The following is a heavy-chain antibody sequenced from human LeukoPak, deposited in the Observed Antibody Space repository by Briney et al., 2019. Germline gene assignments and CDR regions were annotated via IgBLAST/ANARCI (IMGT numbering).Heavy chain of an antibody. CDR3: AKDQAVGAEYWFFDL. J-gene: IGHJ2*01. CDR2: ITRSGVET. D-gene: IGHD1-26*01. V-gene: IGHV3-23*01. CDR1: GFTFSSYG. Sequence: PGGSLRLSCAASGFTFSSYGMSWVRQAPGKGLEWVSAITRSGVETYYADSVKGRFTISRDNSKNTLYLQMKSLRAEDTAIYYCAKDQAVGAEYWFFDLWGRGTLVTVSS.